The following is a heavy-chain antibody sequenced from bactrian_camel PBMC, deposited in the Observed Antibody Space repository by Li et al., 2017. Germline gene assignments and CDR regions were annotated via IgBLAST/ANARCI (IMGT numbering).Heavy chain of an antibody. Sequence: HVQPVESGGGSVQTGGSLRLSCVVSGHSRGSNCVGWYRLPPGRAPAEREGIAAIRRSGGETWYAGSVKGRFTISQDSAKDTLYLQMNSLKPEDTAMYYCATGVYCAHELSPDEYDVWGPGTQVTVSS. D-gene: IGHD3*01. CDR2: IRRSGGET. CDR3: ATGVYCAHELSPDEYDV. CDR1: GHSRGSNC. V-gene: IGHV3S55*01. J-gene: IGHJ4*01.